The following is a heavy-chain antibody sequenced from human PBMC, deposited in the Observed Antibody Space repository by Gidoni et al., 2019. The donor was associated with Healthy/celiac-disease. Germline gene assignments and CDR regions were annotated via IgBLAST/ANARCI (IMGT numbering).Heavy chain of an antibody. CDR1: GFHFSSYA. CDR3: AKDRGYYYDSSGYYASEGDY. J-gene: IGHJ4*02. D-gene: IGHD3-22*01. V-gene: IGHV3-23*01. CDR2: ISGSGGST. Sequence: EVQLLESGGGLVQPGGSLRLSCAAPGFHFSSYAMRWVRQAPGKGLEWFSAISGSGGSTYYADSVKGRFTISRDNSKNTLYLQMNSLRAEDTAVYYCAKDRGYYYDSSGYYASEGDYWGQGTLVTVSS.